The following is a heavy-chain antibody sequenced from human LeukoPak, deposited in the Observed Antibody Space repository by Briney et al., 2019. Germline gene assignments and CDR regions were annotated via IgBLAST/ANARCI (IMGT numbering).Heavy chain of an antibody. CDR3: ARESPGYCSSTSCYHYYYYMDV. CDR1: GFTFSSYW. V-gene: IGHV3-74*01. Sequence: GGSLRLSCAASGFTFSSYWMHWVRQAPGKGLVWVSRINTDGSSTSYADSVKGRFTISRDNAKNTLYLQMNSLRAEDTAVYYCARESPGYCSSTSCYHYYYYMDVWGKGTTVTVSS. D-gene: IGHD2-2*01. CDR2: INTDGSST. J-gene: IGHJ6*03.